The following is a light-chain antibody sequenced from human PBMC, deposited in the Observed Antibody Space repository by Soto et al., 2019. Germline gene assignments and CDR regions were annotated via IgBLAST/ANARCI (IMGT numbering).Light chain of an antibody. CDR3: SSYTSSSTPLYV. V-gene: IGLV2-14*01. J-gene: IGLJ1*01. CDR2: EVS. CDR1: SSDVGGYNY. Sequence: VLTQPASVSGSPGQSITISCTGTSSDVGGYNYVSWYQQHPGKAPKLMIYEVSNRPSGVSNRFSGSKSGNTASLTISGLQAEDEADYYCSSYTSSSTPLYVFGTGTKVTVL.